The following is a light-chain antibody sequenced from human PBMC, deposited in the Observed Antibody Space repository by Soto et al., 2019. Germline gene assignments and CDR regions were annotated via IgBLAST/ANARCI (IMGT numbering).Light chain of an antibody. CDR1: SSDVGGYKY. Sequence: QSVLTQPASVSGSPGQSIAISCTGTSSDVGGYKYVSWYQQHPGKAPKLMIYDVSNRPSGVSNRFSGSKSGNTASLTISGLQSEGEADYYSSSYTSSSSYVFGSGTKVT. J-gene: IGLJ1*01. V-gene: IGLV2-14*03. CDR3: SSYTSSSSYV. CDR2: DVS.